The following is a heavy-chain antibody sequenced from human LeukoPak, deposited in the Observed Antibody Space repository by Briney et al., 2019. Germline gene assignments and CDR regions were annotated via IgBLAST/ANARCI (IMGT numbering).Heavy chain of an antibody. Sequence: SETLSLTCTVSGGSIGSSSYYWGWIRQPPGKGLEWIGSIYYTGSTYYNPSLKSRVTISVDTSKNQFSLKLTSVTAADTAVYYCARLLGTVTTRGTGKYYFDYWGQGTLVTVSS. V-gene: IGHV4-39*01. CDR2: IYYTGST. J-gene: IGHJ4*02. CDR1: GGSIGSSSYY. CDR3: ARLLGTVTTRGTGKYYFDY. D-gene: IGHD4-17*01.